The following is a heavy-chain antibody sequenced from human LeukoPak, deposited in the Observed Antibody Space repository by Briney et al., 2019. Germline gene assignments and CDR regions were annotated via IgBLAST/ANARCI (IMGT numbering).Heavy chain of an antibody. CDR2: IIPIFGTA. J-gene: IGHJ6*03. V-gene: IGHV1-69*05. CDR3: ARDHGPLRFFRSDYYYYYMDV. D-gene: IGHD3-3*01. CDR1: GGTFSSYA. Sequence: GASVKVSCKASGGTFSSYAISWVRQAPGQGLEWMGGIIPIFGTANYAQKFQGRVTITTDESTSTAYMELSSLRSEDTAVYYCARDHGPLRFFRSDYYYYYMDVWGKGTTVTVSS.